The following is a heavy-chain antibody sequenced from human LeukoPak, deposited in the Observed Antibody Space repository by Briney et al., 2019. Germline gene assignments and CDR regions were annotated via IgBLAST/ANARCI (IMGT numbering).Heavy chain of an antibody. J-gene: IGHJ5*02. CDR1: GFTFDDYG. CDR2: INWNGGST. CDR3: ARGGYCSSTSCSTYNWFDP. D-gene: IGHD2-2*03. V-gene: IGHV3-20*04. Sequence: GGSLRLSCAASGFTFDDYGMSWVRQAPGKGLEWVSGINWNGGSTGYADSVKGRFIISRDNAKNSLYLQMNSLRAEDTALYYCARGGYCSSTSCSTYNWFDPWGQGTLVTVSS.